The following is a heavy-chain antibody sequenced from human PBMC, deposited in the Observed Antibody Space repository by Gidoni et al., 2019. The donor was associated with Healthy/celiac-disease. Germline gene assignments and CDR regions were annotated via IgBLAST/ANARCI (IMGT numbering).Heavy chain of an antibody. CDR1: GFTFDDYA. Sequence: EVQLVESGGGLVQPGRSLRPSCAASGFTFDDYAMHWVGQAPGKGLAWVSGISWNSGSIGYADSVKGRFTISRDNAKNSLYLQMNSLRAEDTALYYCAKDISPYYDFWSGFGFDYWGQGTLVTVSS. D-gene: IGHD3-3*01. CDR2: ISWNSGSI. J-gene: IGHJ4*02. CDR3: AKDISPYYDFWSGFGFDY. V-gene: IGHV3-9*01.